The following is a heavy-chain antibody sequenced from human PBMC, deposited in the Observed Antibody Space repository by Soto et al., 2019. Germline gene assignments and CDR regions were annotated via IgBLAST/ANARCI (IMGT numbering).Heavy chain of an antibody. CDR2: IYYSGST. CDR1: GGSISSGGYY. J-gene: IGHJ4*02. Sequence: SETLSLTCTVSGGSISSGGYYWSWIRQHPGKGLEWIGYIYYSGSTYYNPSLKSRVTISVDTSKNQFSLKLSSVTAADTAVYYCARLRADILTGYYMVFDYWGQGTLVTVSS. D-gene: IGHD3-9*01. CDR3: ARLRADILTGYYMVFDY. V-gene: IGHV4-31*03.